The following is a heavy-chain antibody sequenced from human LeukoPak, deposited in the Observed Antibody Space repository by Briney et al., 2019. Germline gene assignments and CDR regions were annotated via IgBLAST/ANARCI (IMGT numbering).Heavy chain of an antibody. J-gene: IGHJ4*02. CDR2: IGDSGGTT. CDR3: AKRGVVIRVILVGFHKEAYYFDS. V-gene: IGHV3-23*01. D-gene: IGHD3-22*01. CDR1: GITLSNYG. Sequence: SGGSLRLSCAVSGITLSNYGMTWVRQPPGKGLEWVAGIGDSGGTTNYPDSVKGRFTISRDNSKNTLYLQMNSLRAEDTAVYFCAKRGVVIRVILVGFHKEAYYFDSWGQGALVTVSS.